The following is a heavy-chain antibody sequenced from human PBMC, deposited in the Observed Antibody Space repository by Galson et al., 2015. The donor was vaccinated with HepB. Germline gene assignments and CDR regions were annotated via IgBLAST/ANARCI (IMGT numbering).Heavy chain of an antibody. J-gene: IGHJ6*03. CDR3: ARAEVPYYYYFMDV. V-gene: IGHV1-18*01. D-gene: IGHD2-2*01. Sequence: SVKVSCKASGYTFTTYGISWVRQAPGQGLEWMGWISAYNGNINYAQKFKGRVTLTTDTSTSTAYMELRSLRSDDTAVYYCARAEVPYYYYFMDVWGKGTTVTVSS. CDR2: ISAYNGNI. CDR1: GYTFTTYG.